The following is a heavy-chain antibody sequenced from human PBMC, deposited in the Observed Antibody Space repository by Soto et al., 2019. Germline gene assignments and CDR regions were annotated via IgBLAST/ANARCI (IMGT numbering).Heavy chain of an antibody. CDR2: ISHDGTNK. Sequence: GGSLRLSCAASGFTFGTFALHWVRQAPGKGLEWVALISHDGTNKYFADSVKGRFTISRDNSKNTLYMQMNSLRVEDTAVYYCARDGLPDDFRSGGYWFDPWGQGTLVTVSS. CDR1: GFTFGTFA. CDR3: ARDGLPDDFRSGGYWFDP. D-gene: IGHD3-3*01. J-gene: IGHJ5*02. V-gene: IGHV3-30-3*01.